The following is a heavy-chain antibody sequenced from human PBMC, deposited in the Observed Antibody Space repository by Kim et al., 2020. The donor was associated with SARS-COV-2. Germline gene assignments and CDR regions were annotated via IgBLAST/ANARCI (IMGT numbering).Heavy chain of an antibody. CDR1: GFIFSRFG. CDR3: AKDLAATYYPLVY. CDR2: ISSTGENT. J-gene: IGHJ4*02. Sequence: GGSLRLSCATSGFIFSRFGMSWVRQAPGKGLEWVSSISSTGENTYYADSVRGRFTISRDSSEKTLYLQMNSLRAEDTAIYFCAKDLAATYYPLVYSCQG. V-gene: IGHV3-23*01. D-gene: IGHD3-22*01.